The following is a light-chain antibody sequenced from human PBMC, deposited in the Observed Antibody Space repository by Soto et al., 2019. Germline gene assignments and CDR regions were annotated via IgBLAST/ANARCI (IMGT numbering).Light chain of an antibody. CDR2: GAS. Sequence: EIVMTQSLASLSVSPGERATLSCRASQSVSSNLAWYQQKPGQAPRLLIYGASTRATGIPARFSGSGSGTEFTLTISSLQSEDFAVYYCQQYNNWPGTFGPGTKEDIK. J-gene: IGKJ3*01. CDR3: QQYNNWPGT. V-gene: IGKV3-15*01. CDR1: QSVSSN.